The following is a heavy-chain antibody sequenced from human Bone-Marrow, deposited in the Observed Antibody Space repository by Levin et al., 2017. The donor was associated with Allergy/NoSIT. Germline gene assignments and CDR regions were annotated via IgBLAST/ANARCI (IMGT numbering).Heavy chain of an antibody. D-gene: IGHD6-6*01. CDR2: VSGSGATT. CDR3: AKPPSMGSSLGYYGS. V-gene: IGHV3-23*01. Sequence: GGSLRLSCAASGFTFSNYAMSWVRQAPGKGLEWVATVSGSGATTYYAGSVKGRFTISRDNSKNTLYLQMNSLRAEDTALFYCAKPPSMGSSLGYYGSWGQGILVTVSS. CDR1: GFTFSNYA. J-gene: IGHJ4*02.